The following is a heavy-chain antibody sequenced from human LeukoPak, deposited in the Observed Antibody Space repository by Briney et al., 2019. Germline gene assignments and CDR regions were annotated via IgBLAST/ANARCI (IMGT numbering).Heavy chain of an antibody. CDR2: ISSSGSTI. D-gene: IGHD6-13*01. J-gene: IGHJ5*02. Sequence: GGSLRLSCAASGFTFSDYYMSWIRQAPGKGLEWVSYISSSGSTIYYADSVKGRFTISRDNAKNSLYLQMNSLRAEDTAVYFCARVLYSSWFDPWGQGTLVTVSS. CDR3: ARVLYSSWFDP. V-gene: IGHV3-11*04. CDR1: GFTFSDYY.